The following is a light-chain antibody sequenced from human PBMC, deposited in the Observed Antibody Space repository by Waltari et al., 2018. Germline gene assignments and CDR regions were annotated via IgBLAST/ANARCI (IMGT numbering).Light chain of an antibody. CDR1: SSDIGSYNY. V-gene: IGLV2-8*01. J-gene: IGLJ2*01. CDR3: SSYAGIKNYVL. CDR2: GVT. Sequence: QSALTQPPSASGSPGQSVIISCTGTSSDIGSYNYVSWYQQHPGRAPKLIIHGVTHRPSGVPERLSASKSGNTASLTVSGLQAEDEAKYYCSSYAGIKNYVLFGGGTQLTVL.